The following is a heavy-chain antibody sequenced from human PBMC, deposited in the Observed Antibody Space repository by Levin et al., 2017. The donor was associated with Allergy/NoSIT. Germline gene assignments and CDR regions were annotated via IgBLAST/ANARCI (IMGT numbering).Heavy chain of an antibody. CDR1: GFTFSTYS. J-gene: IGHJ4*02. CDR2: ISNDGINT. V-gene: IGHV3-30*04. Sequence: GGSLRLSCAASGFTFSTYSMHWVRQAPGKGLEWVAVISNDGINTYYADSVRGRFTLSRDNSKNTLYLQMNSLRAEDTAVYLCASDRLATGIGEVGYWGQGTLVTVSS. CDR3: ASDRLATGIGEVGY. D-gene: IGHD6-13*01.